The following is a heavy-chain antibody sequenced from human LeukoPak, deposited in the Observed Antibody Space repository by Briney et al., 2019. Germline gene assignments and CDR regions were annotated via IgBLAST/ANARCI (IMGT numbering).Heavy chain of an antibody. J-gene: IGHJ6*03. V-gene: IGHV1-18*01. CDR2: ISAYNGNT. Sequence: ASVKVSCKXSDYTFTSDGISWVRQAPRQGLEWMGWISAYNGNTNYAQKLQGRVTMTTDTSTSTAYMELRSLRSDDTAVYYCARVAAAAGPYYYYYMDVWGKGTTVTVSS. CDR1: DYTFTSDG. CDR3: ARVAAAAGPYYYYYMDV. D-gene: IGHD6-25*01.